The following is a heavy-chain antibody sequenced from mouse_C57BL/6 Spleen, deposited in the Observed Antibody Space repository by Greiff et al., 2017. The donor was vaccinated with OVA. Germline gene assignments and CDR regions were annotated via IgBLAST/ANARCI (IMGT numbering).Heavy chain of an antibody. V-gene: IGHV1-50*01. CDR2: IDPSDSYT. J-gene: IGHJ2*01. Sequence: VQLQQPGAELVKPGASVKLSCKASGYTFTSYWMQWVKQRPGQGLEWIGEIDPSDSYTNYNQKFKGKATLTVDTSSSTAYMQLSSLTSEDSAVYYCALYYGSSGYFDYWGQGTTLTVSS. CDR3: ALYYGSSGYFDY. CDR1: GYTFTSYW. D-gene: IGHD1-1*01.